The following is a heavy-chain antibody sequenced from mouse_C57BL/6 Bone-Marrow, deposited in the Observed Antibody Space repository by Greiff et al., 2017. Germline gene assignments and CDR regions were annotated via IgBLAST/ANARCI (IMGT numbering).Heavy chain of an antibody. CDR3: TFLGTTVVAPYWYFDV. V-gene: IGHV14-4*01. J-gene: IGHJ1*03. CDR1: GFNIKDDY. D-gene: IGHD1-1*01. CDR2: IDPENGDT. Sequence: EVQLQQSGAELVRPGASVKLSCTASGFNIKDDYMHWVKQRPEQGLEWIGWIDPENGDTEYASKFPGKATMTAATSSNTAYLQLSSLTSEDTAVYYCTFLGTTVVAPYWYFDVWGTGTTVTVSS.